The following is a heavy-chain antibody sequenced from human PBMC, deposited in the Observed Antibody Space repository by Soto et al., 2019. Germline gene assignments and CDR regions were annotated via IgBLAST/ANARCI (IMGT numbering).Heavy chain of an antibody. D-gene: IGHD3-3*01. V-gene: IGHV1-2*02. CDR1: RYTFTDYY. J-gene: IGHJ6*02. CDR3: ARDRGNNDFWSGGQRRMDV. CDR2: INPNTGDT. Sequence: SAKVSCKDSRYTFTDYYINWAGQAPGEGRQWMGWINPNTGDTNYAQKFQGRVTMTRDTSIRTAYMELSRLRSDDTAMYYCARDRGNNDFWSGGQRRMDVWGQGTTVTVYS.